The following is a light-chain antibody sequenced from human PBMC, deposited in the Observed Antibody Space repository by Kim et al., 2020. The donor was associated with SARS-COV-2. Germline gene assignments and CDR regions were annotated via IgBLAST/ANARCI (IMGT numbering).Light chain of an antibody. CDR2: EDD. CDR1: SGSIGDNY. CDR3: QSYNRSIVV. V-gene: IGLV6-57*04. Sequence: NFMLTQPHSVSESPGKTVTISCTRSSGSIGDNYVQWYRQRPGGVPTTVIYEDDQRPSGVPDRFSGSIDSSSNSASLTISGLKTEDEAEYYCQSYNRSIVVFGGGTQLTV. J-gene: IGLJ2*01.